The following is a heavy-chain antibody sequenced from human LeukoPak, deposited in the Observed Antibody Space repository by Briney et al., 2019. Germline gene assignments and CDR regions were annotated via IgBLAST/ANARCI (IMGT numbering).Heavy chain of an antibody. CDR2: IYYSGST. Sequence: PSETLSLTCTVSGGSISSYYWSWIRQPPGKGLEWIGYIYYSGSTNYNPSLKSRVTISEDTSKNQVSLKLRSVTPADTAVYYCASGYSAYDAPFDYWGQGTPVTVSS. D-gene: IGHD5-12*01. CDR3: ASGYSAYDAPFDY. V-gene: IGHV4-59*01. J-gene: IGHJ4*02. CDR1: GGSISSYY.